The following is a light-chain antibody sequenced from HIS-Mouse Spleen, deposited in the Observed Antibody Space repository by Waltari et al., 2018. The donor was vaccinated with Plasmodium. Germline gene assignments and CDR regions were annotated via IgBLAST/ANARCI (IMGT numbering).Light chain of an antibody. J-gene: IGKJ4*01. Sequence: EIVLTQSPATLSLSPGERATLPCRASQRVSSYLAWYQQKPVQAPRLLIYDASNRATGIPARFSGSGSGTDFTLTISSLEPEDFAVYYCQQRSNWPPLTFGGGTKVEIK. CDR3: QQRSNWPPLT. CDR2: DAS. V-gene: IGKV3-11*01. CDR1: QRVSSY.